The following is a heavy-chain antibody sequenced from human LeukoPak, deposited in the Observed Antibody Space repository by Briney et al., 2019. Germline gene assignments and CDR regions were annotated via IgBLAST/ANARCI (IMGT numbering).Heavy chain of an antibody. CDR1: GFTFSSYA. J-gene: IGHJ4*02. CDR3: VKPAAGRYDY. D-gene: IGHD6-13*01. CDR2: ISSNGDIT. Sequence: GGSLRLSCSASGFTFSSYALHWVRQAPGKGLEFVSGISSNGDITYYADSVKGRFTISRDYSKNSLYLQMSSLRAEDTAVYCCVKPAAGRYDYWGQGTLVTVSS. V-gene: IGHV3-64D*09.